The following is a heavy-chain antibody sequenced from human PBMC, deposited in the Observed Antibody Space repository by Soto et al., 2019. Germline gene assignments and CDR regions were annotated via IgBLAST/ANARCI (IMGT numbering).Heavy chain of an antibody. CDR1: GFSFSAYS. J-gene: IGHJ4*02. Sequence: QVHLVESGGGVVQAGRSLRLSCAASGFSFSAYSMHWVRQAPGKGLEWVAVISSDGSKTYYAVSLKGRFTVSRDNSTNILYLQMNSLRAEDTAVYYCARAGQQVAVFDYWGQGTEVTVSS. V-gene: IGHV3-30-3*01. CDR3: ARAGQQVAVFDY. CDR2: ISSDGSKT. D-gene: IGHD6-13*01.